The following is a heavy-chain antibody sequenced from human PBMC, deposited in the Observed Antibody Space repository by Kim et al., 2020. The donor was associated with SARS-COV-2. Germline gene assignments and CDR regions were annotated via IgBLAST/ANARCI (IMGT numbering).Heavy chain of an antibody. CDR2: IYQNGST. V-gene: IGHV4-4*01. J-gene: IGHJ4*02. CDR3: ATEYY. Sequence: IYQNGSTNNNPSLKSRVTISVDKSKNQFSLKLSSVTAADTAVYCCATEYYWGQGALVTVSS.